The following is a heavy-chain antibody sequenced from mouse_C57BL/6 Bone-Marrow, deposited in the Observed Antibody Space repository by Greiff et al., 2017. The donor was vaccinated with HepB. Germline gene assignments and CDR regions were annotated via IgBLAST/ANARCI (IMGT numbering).Heavy chain of an antibody. D-gene: IGHD1-1*01. CDR1: GYTFTSYW. CDR2: IDPADSYT. J-gene: IGHJ1*03. Sequence: VKLVESGAELVMPGASVKLSCKASGYTFTSYWMHWVEQRPGQGLEWIGEIDPADSYTNYNQKFKGKSTLTGDKSSSTAYMQLSSLTSEDSAVYYCARVLRYPWGLDVWGTGTTVTVSS. CDR3: ARVLRYPWGLDV. V-gene: IGHV1-69*01.